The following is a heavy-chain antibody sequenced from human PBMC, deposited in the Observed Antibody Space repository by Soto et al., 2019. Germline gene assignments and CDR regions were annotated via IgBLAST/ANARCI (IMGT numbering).Heavy chain of an antibody. V-gene: IGHV1-2*06. CDR3: VISTFNCDSPV. J-gene: IGHJ4*02. D-gene: IGHD1-20*01. Sequence: ASVKVSCKDSGYNFTNYYMHWVRQAPVQGLEWMGRINPNSGGTYYSQKFQGRVTVTRDTSISTAYLELGSLRSDDTAVYYCVISTFNCDSPVGGQGNLVTVSS. CDR2: INPNSGGT. CDR1: GYNFTNYY.